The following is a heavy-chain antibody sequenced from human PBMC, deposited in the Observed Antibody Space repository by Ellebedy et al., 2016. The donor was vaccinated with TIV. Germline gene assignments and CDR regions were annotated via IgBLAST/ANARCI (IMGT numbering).Heavy chain of an antibody. V-gene: IGHV4-59*01. J-gene: IGHJ2*01. Sequence: SETLSLTCTVSGGSISSYYWSWIRQPPGKGLEWIGYIYYSGSTNYNPSLKSRVTISVDTSKNQFSLYLSALTAADTAVYYCARGGELSFWYFDLWGRGTLVTVSS. D-gene: IGHD3-16*02. CDR2: IYYSGST. CDR3: ARGGELSFWYFDL. CDR1: GGSISSYY.